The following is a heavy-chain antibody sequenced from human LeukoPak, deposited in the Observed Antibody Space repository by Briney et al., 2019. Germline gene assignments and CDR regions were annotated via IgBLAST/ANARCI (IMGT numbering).Heavy chain of an antibody. D-gene: IGHD6-19*01. CDR2: ISYGGSNK. J-gene: IGHJ5*02. CDR3: AREAYSSGWYKKRSNWFDP. V-gene: IGHV3-30-3*01. CDR1: GFTFSSYA. Sequence: GGSLRLSCAASGFTFSSYAMHWVRQAPGKGLEWVAVISYGGSNKYYADSVKGRFTISRDNSKNTLYLQMNSLRAEDTAVYYCAREAYSSGWYKKRSNWFDPWGQGTLVTVSS.